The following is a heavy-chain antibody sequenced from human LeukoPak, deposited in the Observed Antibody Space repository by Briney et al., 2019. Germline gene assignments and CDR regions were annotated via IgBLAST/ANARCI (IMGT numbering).Heavy chain of an antibody. CDR1: GYTFTGYY. V-gene: IGHV1-2*02. D-gene: IGHD2-2*01. J-gene: IGHJ4*02. Sequence: ASVKVSCKASGYTFTGYYMHWVRQAPGQGLEWMGWINPNSGGTNYAQKFQGRVTMTRDTSISIAYMELSRLRSDDTAVYYCARVLVPADNIPSGYWGQGTLVTVSS. CDR3: ARVLVPADNIPSGY. CDR2: INPNSGGT.